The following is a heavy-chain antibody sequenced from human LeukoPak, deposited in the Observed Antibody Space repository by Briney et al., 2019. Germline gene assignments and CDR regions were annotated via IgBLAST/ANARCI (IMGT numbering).Heavy chain of an antibody. CDR1: GGTFTSYA. V-gene: IGHV1-69*13. J-gene: IGHJ4*02. CDR3: AREWMGSASYFDY. CDR2: IIPIFGIA. D-gene: IGHD6-6*01. Sequence: SVKLSCKAAGGTFTSYAISWVGQAPGQGLEGMRGIIPIFGIANYAQKFQGRVTITADESTSTAYIELSSLRSEDTGVYYCAREWMGSASYFDYWGQGTLVTVS.